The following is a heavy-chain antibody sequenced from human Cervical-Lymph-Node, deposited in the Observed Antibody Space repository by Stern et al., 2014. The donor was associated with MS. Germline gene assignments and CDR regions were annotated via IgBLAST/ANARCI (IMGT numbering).Heavy chain of an antibody. J-gene: IGHJ3*02. CDR2: ISGSSSYI. D-gene: IGHD1-26*01. CDR1: GFTFSSYS. V-gene: IGHV3-21*01. Sequence: EVHLVESGGGLVEPGESLTLSCAASGFTFSSYSMNWVRQAPGKGLEWVSSISGSSSYIYYADSVKGRFTVSRNNARKSLFLQINSLRADDTAVYYCARDKFNVVVGGSAFDIWGQGTTVTVSS. CDR3: ARDKFNVVVGGSAFDI.